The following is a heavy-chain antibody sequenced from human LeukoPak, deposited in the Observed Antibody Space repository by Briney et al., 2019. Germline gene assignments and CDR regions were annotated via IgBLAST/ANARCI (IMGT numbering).Heavy chain of an antibody. V-gene: IGHV3-11*05. CDR2: ISDSSSYT. CDR1: GFTFSDYY. Sequence: GGSLRLSCAASGFTFSDYYMSWIRPARGKGLERISYISDSSSYTNYADSVKGRFTISRDNATNSLYLQMNSLRAEDTAVYYCARDRVGYYFDYWGQGTLVTVSS. CDR3: ARDRVGYYFDY. J-gene: IGHJ4*02. D-gene: IGHD1-26*01.